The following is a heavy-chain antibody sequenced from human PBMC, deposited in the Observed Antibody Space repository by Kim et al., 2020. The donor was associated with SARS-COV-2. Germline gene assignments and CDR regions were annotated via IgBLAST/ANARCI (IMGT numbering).Heavy chain of an antibody. Sequence: GGSLRLSCAASGFTFSSYGMHWVRQAPGKGLEWVAVIWYDGSNKYYADSVKGRFTISRDNSKNTLYLQMNSLRAEDTAVYYCARDLRAAHFDYWGQGTLVTVSS. D-gene: IGHD6-6*01. V-gene: IGHV3-33*01. CDR2: IWYDGSNK. CDR1: GFTFSSYG. CDR3: ARDLRAAHFDY. J-gene: IGHJ4*02.